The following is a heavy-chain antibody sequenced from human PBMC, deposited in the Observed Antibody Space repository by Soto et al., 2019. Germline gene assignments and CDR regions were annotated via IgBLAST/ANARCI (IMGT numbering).Heavy chain of an antibody. CDR3: ARGERQQQRDY. D-gene: IGHD6-13*01. Sequence: QVQLQESGPGLVKPSGTLSLTCAVSGDSISSSKWWSWVRQPPGKGLEWIGEIYHSGSTNYNPSLKXRXXXSXXKSKNQFSLKLTSVTDAATAVYYCARGERQQQRDYWGQGTLVTVSS. V-gene: IGHV4-4*02. CDR1: GDSISSSKW. J-gene: IGHJ4*02. CDR2: IYHSGST.